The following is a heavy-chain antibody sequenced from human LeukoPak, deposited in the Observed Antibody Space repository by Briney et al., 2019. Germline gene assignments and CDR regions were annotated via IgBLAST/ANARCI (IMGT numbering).Heavy chain of an antibody. D-gene: IGHD6-19*01. Sequence: PSETLSLTCTVSGGSISSSSYYWGWIRQPPGKGLEWIGSIYYSGSTYYNPSLKSRVTISVDTSKNQFSLKLSSVTAADTAVYYCARLKRTWLVRGYFDYWGQGTLVTVSS. J-gene: IGHJ4*02. V-gene: IGHV4-39*01. CDR1: GGSISSSSYY. CDR2: IYYSGST. CDR3: ARLKRTWLVRGYFDY.